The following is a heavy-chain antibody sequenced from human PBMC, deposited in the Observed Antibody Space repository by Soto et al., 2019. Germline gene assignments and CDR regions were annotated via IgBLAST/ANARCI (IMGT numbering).Heavy chain of an antibody. CDR3: ARAQIAAAGEFDY. CDR2: IYHSGST. D-gene: IGHD6-13*01. Sequence: SETLSLTCAVSGGSISSGGYSWSWIRQPPGKGLEWIGYIYHSGSTYYNPSLKSRVTISVDRSKNQFSLKLSSVTAADTAVYYCARAQIAAAGEFDYWGQGTLVTVSS. J-gene: IGHJ4*02. CDR1: GGSISSGGYS. V-gene: IGHV4-30-2*01.